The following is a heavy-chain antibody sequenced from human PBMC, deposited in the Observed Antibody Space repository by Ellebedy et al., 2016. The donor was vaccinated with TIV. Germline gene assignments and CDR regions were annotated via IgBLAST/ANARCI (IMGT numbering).Heavy chain of an antibody. V-gene: IGHV3-33*01. CDR3: ARHAVGEGATLEY. Sequence: GESLKISCAASGFTFSSYGMHWVRHAPGKGLEWVAVIWYDGSNKYYADSVKGRFTISRDNSKNTLYLQMNSLRAEDTAVYYCARHAVGEGATLEYWGQGTLVTDSS. CDR1: GFTFSSYG. D-gene: IGHD1-26*01. CDR2: IWYDGSNK. J-gene: IGHJ4*02.